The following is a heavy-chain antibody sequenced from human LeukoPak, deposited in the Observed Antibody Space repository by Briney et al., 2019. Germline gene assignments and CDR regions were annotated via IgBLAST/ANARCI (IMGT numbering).Heavy chain of an antibody. CDR3: ARGRAVANRWFDP. D-gene: IGHD6-19*01. CDR2: IYYSGST. CDR1: GGSIRSSSYY. V-gene: IGHV4-39*07. Sequence: SETLSLTCTVSGGSIRSSSYYWGWIRQPPGKGLEWIGSIYYSGSTNYTPSLKSRVTISVDTSKNQFSLKLSSVTAADTAVYYCARGRAVANRWFDPWGQGTLVTVSS. J-gene: IGHJ5*02.